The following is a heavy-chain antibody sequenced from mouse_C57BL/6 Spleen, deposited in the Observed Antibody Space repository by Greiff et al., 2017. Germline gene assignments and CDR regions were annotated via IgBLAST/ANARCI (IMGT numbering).Heavy chain of an antibody. Sequence: EVKVEESGGGLVQPKGSLKLSCAASGFSFNTYAMNWVRQAPGKGLEWVARIRSKSNNYATYYADSVKDRFTISRDDSESMLYLQMNNLKTEDTAMYYCVRQGGDYWGQGTTLTVSS. J-gene: IGHJ2*01. V-gene: IGHV10-1*01. CDR2: IRSKSNNYAT. CDR3: VRQGGDY. CDR1: GFSFNTYA.